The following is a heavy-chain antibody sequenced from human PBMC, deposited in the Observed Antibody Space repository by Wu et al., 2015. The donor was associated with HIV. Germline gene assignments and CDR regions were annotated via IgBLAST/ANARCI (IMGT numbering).Heavy chain of an antibody. V-gene: IGHV1-46*01. CDR1: GYTFINYF. CDR3: AREYESITMVRGVIIPTNWFDP. D-gene: IGHD3-10*01. CDR2: INPRSDSR. Sequence: QVQLVQSGTEVKKPGASVKVSCTAFGYTFINYFLHWVRQAPGQGPEWVGVINPRSDSRSYAQTFEGRLTMTRDTSKSTVYMELTSLRSDDTAVYYCAREYESITMVRGVIIPTNWFDPWGQGTLVTVSS. J-gene: IGHJ5*02.